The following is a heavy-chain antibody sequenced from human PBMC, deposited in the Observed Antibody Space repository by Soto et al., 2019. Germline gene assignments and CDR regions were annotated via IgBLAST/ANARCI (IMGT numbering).Heavy chain of an antibody. J-gene: IGHJ5*02. CDR3: SRRAPEGFDP. Sequence: SETLSLTCTVSGGSISSSPYFWGWIRQPPGKGLEWIASVSYSGGTYCNPSLKSRVTISVDTSKKQFSLNLTSVTAADTAFYYCSRRAPEGFDPWGQGTQVTVSS. CDR1: GGSISSSPYF. CDR2: VSYSGGT. V-gene: IGHV4-39*01.